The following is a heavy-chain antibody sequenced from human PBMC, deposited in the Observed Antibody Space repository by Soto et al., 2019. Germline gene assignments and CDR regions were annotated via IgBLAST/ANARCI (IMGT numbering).Heavy chain of an antibody. CDR1: GGTFSSYT. D-gene: IGHD6-13*01. CDR3: ASRHSGGSSWYYYYYYMDV. Sequence: QVQLVQSGAEVKKPGSSVKVSCKASGGTFSSYTISWVRQAPGQGLEWMGRIIPILGIANYAQKFQGRVTITADKSTSTAYMELSSLGSEDTAVYYCASRHSGGSSWYYYYYYMDVWGKGTTVTVSS. V-gene: IGHV1-69*02. CDR2: IIPILGIA. J-gene: IGHJ6*03.